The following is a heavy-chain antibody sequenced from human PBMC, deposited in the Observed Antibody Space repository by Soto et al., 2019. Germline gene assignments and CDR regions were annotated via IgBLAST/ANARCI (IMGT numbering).Heavy chain of an antibody. D-gene: IGHD2-2*03. Sequence: QLQLQESGPGLVKPSETLSLTCTVAGGSISSNYLWGWVRQTPGRGLEWIGTIYYGGTTYYNPSPTSRVTISLDTSKTQFSLNLNSVTAVHTAVYYRPGEPSASEGWMSPFDLWGQGTLVTVAS. CDR3: PGEPSASEGWMSPFDL. CDR1: GGSISSNYL. V-gene: IGHV4-39*01. CDR2: IYYGGTT. J-gene: IGHJ4*02.